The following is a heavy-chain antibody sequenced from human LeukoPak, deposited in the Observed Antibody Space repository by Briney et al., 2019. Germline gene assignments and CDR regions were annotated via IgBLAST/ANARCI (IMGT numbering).Heavy chain of an antibody. CDR1: GYTLTELS. J-gene: IGHJ3*02. CDR3: ARAIERPEDAFDI. D-gene: IGHD1-1*01. Sequence: GASVKVSCKVSGYTLTELSMHWVRQAPGKGLEWMGGFDPEDGETIYAQKYQGRVTMTEDTSTDTAYMELSSLRSDDTAVYYCARAIERPEDAFDIWGQGTMVTVSA. V-gene: IGHV1-24*01. CDR2: FDPEDGET.